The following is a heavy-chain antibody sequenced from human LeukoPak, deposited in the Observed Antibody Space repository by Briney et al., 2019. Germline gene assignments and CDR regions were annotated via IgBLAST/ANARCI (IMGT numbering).Heavy chain of an antibody. J-gene: IGHJ4*02. Sequence: PSETLSLTCAVYGGSFSGYYWSWVRQAPGKGLEWVSAISGSGGSTYYADSVKGRFTISRDNSKNTLYLQMNSLRAEDTAVYYCAKVSGGYSSGWYPYYFDYWGQGTLVTVSS. D-gene: IGHD6-19*01. V-gene: IGHV3-23*01. CDR1: GGSFSGYY. CDR3: AKVSGGYSSGWYPYYFDY. CDR2: ISGSGGST.